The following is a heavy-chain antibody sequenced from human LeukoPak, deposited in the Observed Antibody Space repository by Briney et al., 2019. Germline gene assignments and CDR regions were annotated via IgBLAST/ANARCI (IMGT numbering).Heavy chain of an antibody. CDR1: GFTFSSYA. CDR3: AKDPRIEAYSYGLDH. J-gene: IGHJ4*02. Sequence: PGGSLRLSCAASGFTFSSYAMSWVRQAPGKGLEWVSSISGSGGSTYYADSVKGRFTISRDTSKNTLYLQMNSLRAEDTAVYYCAKDPRIEAYSYGLDHWGQGTLVTVSS. D-gene: IGHD5-18*01. CDR2: ISGSGGST. V-gene: IGHV3-23*01.